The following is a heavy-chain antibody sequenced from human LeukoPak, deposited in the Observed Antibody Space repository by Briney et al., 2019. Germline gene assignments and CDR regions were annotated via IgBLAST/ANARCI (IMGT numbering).Heavy chain of an antibody. V-gene: IGHV4-59*08. CDR2: IYYSGST. CDR3: ARLTLWFGEFGRAGDWFDP. J-gene: IGHJ5*02. CDR1: GGSISSYY. Sequence: TSETLSLTCTVSGGSISSYYWSWIRQPPGKGLEWIGYIYYSGSTNYNPSLKSRVTISVDTSKNQFSLKLSSVTAADTAVYYCARLTLWFGEFGRAGDWFDPWGQGTLVTVSS. D-gene: IGHD3-10*01.